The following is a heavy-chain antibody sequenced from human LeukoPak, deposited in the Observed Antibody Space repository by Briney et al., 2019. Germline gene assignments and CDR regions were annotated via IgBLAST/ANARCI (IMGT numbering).Heavy chain of an antibody. D-gene: IGHD3-10*01. CDR2: ISGSGGST. Sequence: GGSLRLSCAASGFTFSSYAMSWVRQAPGKGLEWVSAISGSGGSTYYADSVKGRFTISRDNSKNTLYLQMNSLRAEDTAVYYCAKALRDRGVSQLFWVYWGQGTLVTVSS. J-gene: IGHJ4*02. CDR3: AKALRDRGVSQLFWVY. V-gene: IGHV3-23*01. CDR1: GFTFSSYA.